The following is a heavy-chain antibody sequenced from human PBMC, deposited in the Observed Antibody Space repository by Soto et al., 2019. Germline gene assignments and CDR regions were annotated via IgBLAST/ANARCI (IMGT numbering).Heavy chain of an antibody. D-gene: IGHD2-15*01. CDR1: GGSISSYY. V-gene: IGHV4-59*08. J-gene: IGHJ4*02. CDR3: ARRYGGTFDY. Sequence: QVQLQESGPGLVKPSETLFLTCTVSGGSISSYYWSWIRQPPGKGLEWIGYIYYSGSTNYNPSLKRRVTISVATSKNHFPPKLSSVTAADTAVYYCARRYGGTFDYWGQGTLVTVSS. CDR2: IYYSGST.